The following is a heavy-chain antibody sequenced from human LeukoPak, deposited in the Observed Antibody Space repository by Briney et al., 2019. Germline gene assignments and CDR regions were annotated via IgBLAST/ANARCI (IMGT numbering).Heavy chain of an antibody. V-gene: IGHV1-69*05. CDR3: ARDPPPPFMVPMDYFDY. Sequence: ASVKVXCKASGGTFIRNAINWVGQAPRQGGDGMGRIIPTFSTLHYAQTFQLILTIPTDQSTTTAYLQLTSLRSEDTAVYYCARDPPPPFMVPMDYFDYWGQGTLVTVSS. CDR2: IIPTFSTL. D-gene: IGHD4/OR15-4a*01. CDR1: GGTFIRNA. J-gene: IGHJ4*02.